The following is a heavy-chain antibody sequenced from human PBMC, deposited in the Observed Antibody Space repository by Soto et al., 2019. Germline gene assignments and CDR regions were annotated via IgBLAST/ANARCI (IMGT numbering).Heavy chain of an antibody. CDR1: GFTFSSYA. CDR3: CGRGSYGSLCVLYFDY. Sequence: PGGSLRLSCAASGFTFSSYAMHWVRQAPGKGLEWVAVISYDGSNKYYADSVKGRFTISRDNSKNTLYLQMNSLRAEDTAVYYCCGRGSYGSLCVLYFDYWGQGTLVTVSS. D-gene: IGHD3-10*01. V-gene: IGHV3-30-3*01. CDR2: ISYDGSNK. J-gene: IGHJ4*02.